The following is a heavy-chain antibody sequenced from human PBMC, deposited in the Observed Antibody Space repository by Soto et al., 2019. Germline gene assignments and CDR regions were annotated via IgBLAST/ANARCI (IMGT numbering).Heavy chain of an antibody. Sequence: GPTLVNPTQTLTLTCTFSAFSLSTGGVGVGWIRQPPGKALEWLALIYWDDDKRYSPSLRSRLTITKDTSKNQVVLTMTNMDPVDTATYYCIQSRCGGDCLQSYASYYYYGMDVWGQGTTVTI. CDR3: IQSRCGGDCLQSYASYYYYGMDV. J-gene: IGHJ6*02. D-gene: IGHD2-21*02. V-gene: IGHV2-5*02. CDR2: IYWDDDK. CDR1: AFSLSTGGVG.